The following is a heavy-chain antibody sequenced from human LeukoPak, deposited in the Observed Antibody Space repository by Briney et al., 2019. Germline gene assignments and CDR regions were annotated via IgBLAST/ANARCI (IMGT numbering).Heavy chain of an antibody. CDR3: ASEGYDILTGYYDNPFDY. Sequence: GGSLRLSCAASGFTVSSNYMSWVRQAPGKGLEWVSVIYSGGSAYYADSVKGRFTISRDNSKNTLYLQMNSLRAEDTAVYYCASEGYDILTGYYDNPFDYWGQGTVVTVSS. CDR1: GFTVSSNY. J-gene: IGHJ4*02. V-gene: IGHV3-66*01. D-gene: IGHD3-9*01. CDR2: IYSGGSA.